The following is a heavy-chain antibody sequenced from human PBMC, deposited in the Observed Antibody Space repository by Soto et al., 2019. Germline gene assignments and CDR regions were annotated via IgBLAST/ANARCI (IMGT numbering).Heavy chain of an antibody. CDR3: ARDRYTSSWQADNCFDP. CDR2: ISYDGSNK. V-gene: IGHV3-30-3*01. Sequence: QVQLVESGGGVVQPGRSLRLSCAASGFTFSSYAMHWVRQAPSKGLEWVAVISYDGSNKYYADSVKGRFTISRDNSKNTLYLQMNSLRAEDTAVYYCARDRYTSSWQADNCFDPWGQGTLVTVSS. D-gene: IGHD6-13*01. J-gene: IGHJ5*02. CDR1: GFTFSSYA.